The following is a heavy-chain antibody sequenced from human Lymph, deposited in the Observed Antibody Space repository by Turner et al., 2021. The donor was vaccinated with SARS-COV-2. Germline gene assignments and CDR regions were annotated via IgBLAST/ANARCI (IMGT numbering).Heavy chain of an antibody. Sequence: QVQLVQSGAEVKKPGSSVKVPGKASGGTFSTYVISWGRQAPGQGLEWMGGIIPILGIANYAQKFHGRVTITADKSTSTAYMELSSLRSEDTAVYHCARRHSGNYDAFDIWGQGTMVTVSS. CDR1: GGTFSTYV. CDR3: ARRHSGNYDAFDI. J-gene: IGHJ3*02. CDR2: IIPILGIA. V-gene: IGHV1-69*10. D-gene: IGHD1-26*01.